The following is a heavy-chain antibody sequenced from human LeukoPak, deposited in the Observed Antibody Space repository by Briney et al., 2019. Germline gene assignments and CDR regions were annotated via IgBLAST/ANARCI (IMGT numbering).Heavy chain of an antibody. Sequence: ASVKVSCKASGYTFTGYYMHWVRQAPGQGLEWMGWINPNSGGTNYAQKFQGRVTMTRDTSISTAYMELSRLRSDDTAVYYCARDRVVPAASGFDPWGQETLVTVSS. CDR2: INPNSGGT. CDR1: GYTFTGYY. D-gene: IGHD2-2*01. CDR3: ARDRVVPAASGFDP. V-gene: IGHV1-2*02. J-gene: IGHJ5*02.